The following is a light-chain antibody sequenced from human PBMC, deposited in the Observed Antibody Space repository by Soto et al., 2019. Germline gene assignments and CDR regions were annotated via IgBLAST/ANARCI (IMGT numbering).Light chain of an antibody. CDR2: EDN. CDR1: SGSIASNY. V-gene: IGLV6-57*02. Sequence: NFMLTQPHSVSASPGKTVTISCTGSSGSIASNYVQWYQQRPGSAPTTVIYEDNQRPSGVPDRFSGSIDSSSNSASLTISGLKTEDEADYYCQSSTVFGGGTQLTVL. CDR3: QSSTV. J-gene: IGLJ7*01.